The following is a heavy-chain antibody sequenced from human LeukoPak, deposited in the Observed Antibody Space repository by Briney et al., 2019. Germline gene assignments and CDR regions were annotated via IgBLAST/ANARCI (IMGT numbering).Heavy chain of an antibody. D-gene: IGHD2-15*01. V-gene: IGHV4-59*01. CDR1: GGSISSYY. CDR2: IYYSGNT. Sequence: SETLSLTCTVSGGSISSYYWSWIRQPPGKGLEWIGYIYYSGNTNYNPSLKSRVTISVDTSKNQFSLKLTSVTAADTAVYYCARGDACSSGYCYFHFDYWGQGTLVTVSS. CDR3: ARGDACSSGYCYFHFDY. J-gene: IGHJ4*02.